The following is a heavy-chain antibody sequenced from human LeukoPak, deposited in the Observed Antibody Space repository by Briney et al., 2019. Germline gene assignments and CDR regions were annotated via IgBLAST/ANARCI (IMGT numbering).Heavy chain of an antibody. CDR1: GYIFTSYG. V-gene: IGHV1-18*01. CDR3: ARDLRHYRNYDSSGYYYNFEY. Sequence: ASVKVSCKTSGYIFTSYGIRWVRQAPGKGLEWMGWISVHNGYTRYAQKFQGRVTMTTDTSTSTAYMDLRSLRSDDTAVYYCARDLRHYRNYDSSGYYYNFEYWGQGTLVSVSS. J-gene: IGHJ4*02. D-gene: IGHD3-22*01. CDR2: ISVHNGYT.